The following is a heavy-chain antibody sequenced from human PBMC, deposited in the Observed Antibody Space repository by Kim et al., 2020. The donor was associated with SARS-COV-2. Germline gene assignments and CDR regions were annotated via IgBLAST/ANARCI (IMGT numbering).Heavy chain of an antibody. J-gene: IGHJ4*02. D-gene: IGHD3-10*01. CDR2: ISSSSSYT. Sequence: GGSLILSCAASGFTFSDYYMSWIRQAPGKGLEWVSYISSSSSYTNYADSVKGRFTISRDNAKNSLYLQMNSLRAEDTAVYYCARDVIYYGSGSLDYWGQGTLVTVSS. CDR3: ARDVIYYGSGSLDY. CDR1: GFTFSDYY. V-gene: IGHV3-11*06.